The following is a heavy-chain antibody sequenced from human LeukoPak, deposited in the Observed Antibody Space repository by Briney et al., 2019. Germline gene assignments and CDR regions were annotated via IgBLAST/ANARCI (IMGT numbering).Heavy chain of an antibody. CDR1: GGSFSGYY. D-gene: IGHD6-19*01. CDR2: INHSGST. Sequence: SETLSLTCAVYGGSFSGYYWSWIRQPPGKGLERIGEINHSGSTDYNPSLKSRVTISVDTSKNQFSLKLSSVTAADTAVYYCARGPNGWYSIWGQGTLVTVSS. CDR3: ARGPNGWYSI. V-gene: IGHV4-34*01. J-gene: IGHJ4*02.